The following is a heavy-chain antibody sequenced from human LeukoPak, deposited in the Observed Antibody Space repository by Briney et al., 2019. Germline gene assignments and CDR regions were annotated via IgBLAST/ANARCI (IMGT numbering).Heavy chain of an antibody. CDR2: INHSGST. Sequence: SETLSLTCAVYGGSFSGYYWSWIRQPPGKGLEWIGEINHSGSTNYNPSLKSRVTISVDTSKNQFSLKLSSVTAADTAVYYCARLAYYYDSSGYIDYGGEGTLVTVSS. CDR1: GGSFSGYY. D-gene: IGHD3-22*01. V-gene: IGHV4-34*01. CDR3: ARLAYYYDSSGYIDY. J-gene: IGHJ4*02.